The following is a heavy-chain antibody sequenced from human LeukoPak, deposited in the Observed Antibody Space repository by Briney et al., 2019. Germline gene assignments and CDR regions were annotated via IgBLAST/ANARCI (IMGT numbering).Heavy chain of an antibody. CDR1: GFIFSSSV. D-gene: IGHD6-6*01. CDR3: ARVVVSSSSDYFDY. CDR2: ISHDGGNK. Sequence: GGSLRLSCAASGFIFSSSVMHWVRQAPGKGLEWVAVISHDGGNKYYADSVKGRFTISRDSSKNTLYLQMNSLRAEDTAVYYCARVVVSSSSDYFDYWGQGTLVTVSS. V-gene: IGHV3-30*04. J-gene: IGHJ4*02.